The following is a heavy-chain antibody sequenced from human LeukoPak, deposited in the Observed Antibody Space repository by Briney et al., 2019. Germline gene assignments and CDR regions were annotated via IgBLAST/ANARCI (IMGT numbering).Heavy chain of an antibody. CDR3: ARVVGYCSSTSCPDYYGVDV. D-gene: IGHD2-2*01. J-gene: IGHJ6*02. CDR2: INPNSGGT. V-gene: IGHV1-2*06. CDR1: GYTFTGYY. Sequence: ASVKVSCKASGYTFTGYYMHWVRQAPGQGLEWMGRINPNSGGTNYARKFQGRVTMTRDTSISTAYMELSRLRSDDTAVYYCARVVGYCSSTSCPDYYGVDVWGQGTTVTVSS.